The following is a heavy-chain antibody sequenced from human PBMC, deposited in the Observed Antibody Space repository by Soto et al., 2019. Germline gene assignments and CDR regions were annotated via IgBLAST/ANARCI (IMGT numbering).Heavy chain of an antibody. CDR3: ARRYSRGTFDY. V-gene: IGHV3-74*01. Sequence: GWSPSLFCAASGFSFNNYWMNWVRQAPGKELVWLSRINGDGTDTVYADSVKGRFTISRDNAKNTLYLQMNSLRAEDTAVYYCARRYSRGTFDYWGQRTPVTVSS. D-gene: IGHD6-19*01. CDR2: INGDGTDT. J-gene: IGHJ4*02. CDR1: GFSFNNYW.